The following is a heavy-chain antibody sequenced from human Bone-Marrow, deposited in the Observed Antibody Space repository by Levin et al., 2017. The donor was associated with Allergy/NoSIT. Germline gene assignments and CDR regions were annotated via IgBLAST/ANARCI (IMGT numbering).Heavy chain of an antibody. CDR3: ARQAEAGLLRAEPSDYYYDMDV. J-gene: IGHJ6*02. D-gene: IGHD3-10*01. V-gene: IGHV4-39*01. CDR1: GGSVRSTSYF. Sequence: SQTLSLTCTVSGGSVRSTSYFWGWIRQAPGKGLEWIGSAHYSGNTYYNPSLKSRVTVSVDTSNNRFSLKVTSLIAADTGVFYCARQAEAGLLRAEPSDYYYDMDVWGQGTTVTVSS. CDR2: AHYSGNT.